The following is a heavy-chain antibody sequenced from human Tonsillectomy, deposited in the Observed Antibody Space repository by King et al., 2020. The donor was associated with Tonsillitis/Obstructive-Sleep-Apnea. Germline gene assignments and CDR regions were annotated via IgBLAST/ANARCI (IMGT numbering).Heavy chain of an antibody. CDR3: ARGSRDYYASSGYYYGHFDY. Sequence: VQLVESGGGLVQPGGSLRLSCAASRFTFSDYDMHWVRQAPGKGLEYVSAISSNGGSTYYANSVQGRFTVSRDNSKNTLYLQMGSLRAEDMAVYYCARGSRDYYASSGYYYGHFDYWGQGTLVTVSS. CDR1: RFTFSDYD. V-gene: IGHV3-64*01. J-gene: IGHJ4*02. D-gene: IGHD3-22*01. CDR2: ISSNGGST.